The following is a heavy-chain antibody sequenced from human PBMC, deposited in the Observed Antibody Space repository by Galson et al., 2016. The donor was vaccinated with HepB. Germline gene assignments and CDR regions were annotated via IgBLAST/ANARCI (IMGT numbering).Heavy chain of an antibody. D-gene: IGHD5-18*01. CDR1: GFTFSTYA. CDR3: AKMSVQYSYHYWGFDY. J-gene: IGHJ4*02. CDR2: ISGSGDT. Sequence: SLRLSCAASGFTFSTYAMSWVRQAPGKGLEWVSGISGSGDTKFADSVKGRFTISRDNSKTTLYLQMNSLRVEDTAVYYCAKMSVQYSYHYWGFDYWGQGTLGTVSS. V-gene: IGHV3-23*01.